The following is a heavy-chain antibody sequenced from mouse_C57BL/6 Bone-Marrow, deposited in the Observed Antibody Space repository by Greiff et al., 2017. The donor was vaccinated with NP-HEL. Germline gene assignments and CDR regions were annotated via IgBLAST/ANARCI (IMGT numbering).Heavy chain of an antibody. V-gene: IGHV1-81*01. CDR3: ARGLITPLVDY. D-gene: IGHD1-1*01. J-gene: IGHJ2*01. CDR1: GYTFTSYG. Sequence: QVQLQQSGAELARPGASVKLSCKASGYTFTSYGISWVKQRPGQGLEWIGEIYPRSGNTYYNEKFKGKATLTADKSSSTAYMELRSLTSEDSAVYFCARGLITPLVDYWGQGTTLTVSS. CDR2: IYPRSGNT.